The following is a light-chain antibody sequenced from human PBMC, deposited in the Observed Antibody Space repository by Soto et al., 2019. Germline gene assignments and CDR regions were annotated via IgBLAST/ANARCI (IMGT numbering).Light chain of an antibody. CDR2: EVS. V-gene: IGLV2-14*01. CDR3: SSYTSRTTLV. J-gene: IGLJ2*01. Sequence: QSALTQPASVSGSPGQSITISCTGTSSDVGGYNYVSWYQQHPGKAPKLMIYEVSHRPSGVSNRFSGSKSGNTASLTISGLQAEDEAEYYCSSYTSRTTLVFGGGTKVTVL. CDR1: SSDVGGYNY.